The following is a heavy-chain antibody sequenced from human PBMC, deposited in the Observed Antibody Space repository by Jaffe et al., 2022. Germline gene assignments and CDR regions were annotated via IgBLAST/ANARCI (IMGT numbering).Heavy chain of an antibody. J-gene: IGHJ4*02. V-gene: IGHV4-38-2*01. CDR2: IHHSGNT. Sequence: QVQLQESGPGLVKPSETLSLTCGVSGYSISSDYYWGWIRQPPGKGLEWIGSIHHSGNTHYNSSLKTRVIISLDTSKNQFSLKVNSVIAADTAVYFCARQVRGITGSPFYFDYWGQGTLVTVSS. D-gene: IGHD1-20*01. CDR3: ARQVRGITGSPFYFDY. CDR1: GYSISSDYY.